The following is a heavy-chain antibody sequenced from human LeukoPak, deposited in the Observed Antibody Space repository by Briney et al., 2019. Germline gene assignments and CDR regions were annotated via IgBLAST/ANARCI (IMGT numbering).Heavy chain of an antibody. CDR2: INHSGST. CDR3: CSYGLDAFDI. Sequence: SETLSLTCAVYGGSFSGYNWSWIRQPPGKGLEWIGEINHSGSTNYNPSLKSRVTISVDTSKNQFSLKLSSVTAADTAVYYCCSYGLDAFDIWGQGTMVTVSS. CDR1: GGSFSGYN. D-gene: IGHD2-15*01. J-gene: IGHJ3*02. V-gene: IGHV4-34*01.